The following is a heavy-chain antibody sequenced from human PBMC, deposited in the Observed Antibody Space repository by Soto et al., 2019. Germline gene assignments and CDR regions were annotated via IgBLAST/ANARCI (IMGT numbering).Heavy chain of an antibody. Sequence: GGSLRLSCAASGFTFSSYSMNWVRQAPGKGLEWVSSISSSSSYIYYADSVKDRFTISRDNAKNSLYLQMNSLRAEDTAVYYCARDLGVTGTTMEGYWGQGTLVTVSS. CDR1: GFTFSSYS. CDR2: ISSSSSYI. V-gene: IGHV3-21*01. D-gene: IGHD1-20*01. CDR3: ARDLGVTGTTMEGY. J-gene: IGHJ4*02.